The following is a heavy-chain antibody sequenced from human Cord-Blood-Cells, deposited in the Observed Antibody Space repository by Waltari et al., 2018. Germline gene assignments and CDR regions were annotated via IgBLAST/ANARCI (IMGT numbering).Heavy chain of an antibody. CDR1: GFTFSSYA. J-gene: IGHJ4*02. CDR3: ARGPITGVDY. CDR2: ISYEGSNK. D-gene: IGHD1-20*01. V-gene: IGHV3-30-3*01. Sequence: QVQLVESGGGVVQPGRSLRLSCAASGFTFSSYAMHWVRQAPGKGLEWVAVISYEGSNKYYADSVKGRFTISRDNSKNTLYLQMNSLRAEDTAVYYCARGPITGVDYWGQGTLVTVSS.